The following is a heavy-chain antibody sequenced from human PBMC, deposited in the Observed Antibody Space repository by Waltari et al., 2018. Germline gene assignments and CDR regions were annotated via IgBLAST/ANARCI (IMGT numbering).Heavy chain of an antibody. CDR3: AKGDPTLSLAVAGGFDY. CDR2: MSGSGGRT. V-gene: IGHV3-23*01. J-gene: IGHJ4*02. Sequence: EVQLLESGGGLVQPGGSLRLSCAASGFTFSSYAMSWVRQAPGKGLELVSAMSGSGGRTYYADSVKGRFTISRDNSKSTLYLQMNSLRVEDTAVYYCAKGDPTLSLAVAGGFDYCGQGPLVTVSS. CDR1: GFTFSSYA. D-gene: IGHD6-19*01.